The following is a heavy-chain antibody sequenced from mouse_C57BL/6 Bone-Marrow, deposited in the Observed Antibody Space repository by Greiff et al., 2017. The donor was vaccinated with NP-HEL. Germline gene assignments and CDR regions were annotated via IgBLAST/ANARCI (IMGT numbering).Heavy chain of an antibody. CDR3: ARRPLDY. V-gene: IGHV5-12*01. CDR2: ISNGGGST. J-gene: IGHJ4*01. CDR1: GFTFSDYY. Sequence: EVKVEESGGGLVQPGGSLKLSCAASGFTFSDYYMYWVRQTPEKRLEWVAYISNGGGSTYYPDTVKGRFTISRDNAKNTLYLQMSRLKSEDTAMYYCARRPLDYWVQGTSVTVSS.